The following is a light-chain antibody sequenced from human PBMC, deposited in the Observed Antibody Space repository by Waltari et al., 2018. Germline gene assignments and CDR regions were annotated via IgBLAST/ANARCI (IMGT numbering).Light chain of an antibody. CDR3: QSYDSSLSGWV. Sequence: QSVLTQPPPVSGAPGQRVTISCTGSSSTIGAGYDLPWYQQLPGTAPKLLIYGNSNRPSGVPDRFSGSKSGTSASLAITGLQAEDEADYYCQSYDSSLSGWVFGGGTKLTVL. V-gene: IGLV1-40*01. CDR2: GNS. J-gene: IGLJ3*02. CDR1: SSTIGAGYD.